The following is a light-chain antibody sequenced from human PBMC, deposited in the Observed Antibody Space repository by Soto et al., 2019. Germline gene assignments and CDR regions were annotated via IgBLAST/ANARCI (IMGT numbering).Light chain of an antibody. Sequence: DIQMTQSPSSLSASVGDRVTITCQASQNINNYLNWYQQKPGRAPKLLIYDASNLEAGVPSRFRGSGSGTDFTLTISSLQPEDSAAYYCQQSHSSPLTFGGGTKVDIK. CDR2: DAS. V-gene: IGKV1-33*01. J-gene: IGKJ4*01. CDR1: QNINNY. CDR3: QQSHSSPLT.